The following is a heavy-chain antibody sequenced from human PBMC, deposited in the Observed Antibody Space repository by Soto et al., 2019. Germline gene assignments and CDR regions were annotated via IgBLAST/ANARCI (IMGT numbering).Heavy chain of an antibody. J-gene: IGHJ5*02. Sequence: QVPLQESGPGLVKPSQTLSLTCTVSVASISSGGYYWSWIRQHPGEGLEWIGYIYYSGSTSYNPSLKSRVTISVDTSKNQFSLKLSSVTDADTAVYYCARESKYDTSGYPPWFAPWGQGTLVTVSS. CDR2: IYYSGST. CDR3: ARESKYDTSGYPPWFAP. CDR1: VASISSGGYY. V-gene: IGHV4-31*03. D-gene: IGHD3-22*01.